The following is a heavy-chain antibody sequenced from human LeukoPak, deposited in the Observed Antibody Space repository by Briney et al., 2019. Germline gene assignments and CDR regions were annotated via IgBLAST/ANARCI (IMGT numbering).Heavy chain of an antibody. CDR2: IYYSGST. CDR3: ARTYYSGSGTYQRWFDP. CDR1: GGSISSYY. V-gene: IGHV4-59*01. Sequence: PSETLSLTCTVSGGSISSYYWSWIRQPPGKGLEWIGYIYYSGSTNYNPSLKSRVTISVDTSKNQFSLKLSSVTAADTAVYYCARTYYSGSGTYQRWFDPWGQGTLVTVSS. D-gene: IGHD3-10*01. J-gene: IGHJ5*02.